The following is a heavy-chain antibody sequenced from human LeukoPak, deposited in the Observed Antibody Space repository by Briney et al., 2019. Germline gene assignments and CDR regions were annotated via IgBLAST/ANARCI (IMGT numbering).Heavy chain of an antibody. J-gene: IGHJ4*02. V-gene: IGHV3-49*04. D-gene: IGHD3-3*01. CDR1: GFTFGDYA. Sequence: GGPLRLSCTASGFTFGDYAMSWVRQAPGKGLEWVGFIRSKAYGGTTEYAASVKGRFTISRDDSKSIAYLQMNSLKTEDTAVYYCSSRWDFWSGYSVDYWGQGTLVTVSS. CDR2: IRSKAYGGTT. CDR3: SSRWDFWSGYSVDY.